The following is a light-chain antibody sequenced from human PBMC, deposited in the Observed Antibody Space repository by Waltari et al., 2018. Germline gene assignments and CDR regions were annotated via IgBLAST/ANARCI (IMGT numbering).Light chain of an antibody. CDR2: MAS. CDR1: QSVGTW. V-gene: IGKV1-5*03. J-gene: IGKJ2*01. Sequence: DIQMTQSPSTLSASVGDRVTISCRASQSVGTWLAWYQQKPGKAPKLLIYMASSLESGVPSRLSGGGSGTEFTLTISSLQPDDYATYSCQQYSSFSTFGQGTKVDI. CDR3: QQYSSFST.